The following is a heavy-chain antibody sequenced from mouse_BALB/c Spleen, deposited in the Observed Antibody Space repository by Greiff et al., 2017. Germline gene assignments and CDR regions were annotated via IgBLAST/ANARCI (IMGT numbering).Heavy chain of an antibody. V-gene: IGHV1-37*01. CDR2: INPYNGDT. Sequence: EVQVVESGPELVKPGASVKISCKASGYSFTGYFMNWVKQSHGKSLEWIGRINPYNGDTFYNQKFKGKATLTVDKSSSTAHMELLSLTSEDSAVYYCGRSGYYGSSPYYAMDYWGQGTSVTVSS. CDR1: GYSFTGYF. CDR3: GRSGYYGSSPYYAMDY. D-gene: IGHD1-1*01. J-gene: IGHJ4*01.